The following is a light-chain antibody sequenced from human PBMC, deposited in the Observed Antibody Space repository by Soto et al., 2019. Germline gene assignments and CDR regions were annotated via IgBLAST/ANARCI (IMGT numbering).Light chain of an antibody. V-gene: IGKV1-33*01. Sequence: DIQMTQSPSSLSASVGDRVTITCQASPDISNYLNWYQQKPGKAPKLLIYAASNLETGVPSRFSGSGSGTDFTFTISSLQPEDMATYYCQQYDNLPPYTFGQGTKLEIK. CDR1: PDISNY. CDR3: QQYDNLPPYT. J-gene: IGKJ2*01. CDR2: AAS.